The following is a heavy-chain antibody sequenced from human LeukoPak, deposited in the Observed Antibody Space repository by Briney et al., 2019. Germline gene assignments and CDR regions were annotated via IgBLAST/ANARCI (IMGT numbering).Heavy chain of an antibody. CDR3: ARVSRDAIAVAGTGNWFDP. D-gene: IGHD6-19*01. V-gene: IGHV4-34*01. CDR1: GGSFSGYY. J-gene: IGHJ5*02. Sequence: SETLSLTCAVYGGSFSGYYWSWIRQPPGKGLEWIGEINHSGSTNYNPSLKSRVTISVDTSKNQFSLKLSSVTAADTAVYYCARVSRDAIAVAGTGNWFDPWGQGTLVTVSS. CDR2: INHSGST.